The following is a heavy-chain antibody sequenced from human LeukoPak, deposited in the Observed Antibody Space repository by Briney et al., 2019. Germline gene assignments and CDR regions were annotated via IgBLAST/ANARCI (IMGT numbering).Heavy chain of an antibody. J-gene: IGHJ4*02. CDR3: EANWGSTDY. CDR1: GFIFRNYA. V-gene: IGHV3-23*01. CDR2: ISDNGGGR. D-gene: IGHD7-27*01. Sequence: PGGSLRLSCGASGFIFRNYAMSWVRQAPGEGLEWVSGISDNGGGRYYADSVKGRFTISRDNAKSLLYLQMNSLRAEDTAVYYCEANWGSTDYWGQGTLVTVSS.